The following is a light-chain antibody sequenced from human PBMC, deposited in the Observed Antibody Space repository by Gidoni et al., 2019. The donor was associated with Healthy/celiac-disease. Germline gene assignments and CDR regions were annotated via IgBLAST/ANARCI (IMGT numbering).Light chain of an antibody. Sequence: QSALTQPAYVSGSPGQAITISCTGTSSDVGSYNLVSWYQQHQGKAPKLMIYEVSKRPSGVSHRFSCSKSGNTASLTISGLQAEDEADYYCCSYAGSFHVVFGGGTKLT. J-gene: IGLJ2*01. CDR1: SSDVGSYNL. CDR2: EVS. CDR3: CSYAGSFHVV. V-gene: IGLV2-23*02.